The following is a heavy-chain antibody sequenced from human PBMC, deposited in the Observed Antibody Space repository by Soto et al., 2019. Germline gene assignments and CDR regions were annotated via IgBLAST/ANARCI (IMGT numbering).Heavy chain of an antibody. CDR3: ARAPANLGYCISTSCPRYNWFDP. CDR2: IYYSGST. J-gene: IGHJ5*02. Sequence: SETLSLTCTVSGGSISSGGYYWSWIRQHPGKGLGWIGYIYYSGSTYYNPSLKSRVTISVDTSKNQFSLKLSSVTAADTAVYYCARAPANLGYCISTSCPRYNWFDPWGQGTLVTVSS. D-gene: IGHD2-2*01. V-gene: IGHV4-31*03. CDR1: GGSISSGGYY.